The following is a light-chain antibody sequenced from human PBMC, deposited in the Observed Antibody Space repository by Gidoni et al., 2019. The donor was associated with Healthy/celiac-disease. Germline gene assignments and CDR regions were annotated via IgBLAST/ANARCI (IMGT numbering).Light chain of an antibody. J-gene: IGLJ2*01. CDR2: ENN. CDR3: GTWDSSLSAGL. CDR1: SSNIGNNY. V-gene: IGLV1-51*02. Sequence: QSVLTQPPSVSAAPGHKVTISCSGSSSNIGNNYGSWYQQLPGPAPKLLIYENNKRPSGIPDRFSGSKSGTSATLGITGLQTGDEADYYCGTWDSSLSAGLFGGGTKLTVL.